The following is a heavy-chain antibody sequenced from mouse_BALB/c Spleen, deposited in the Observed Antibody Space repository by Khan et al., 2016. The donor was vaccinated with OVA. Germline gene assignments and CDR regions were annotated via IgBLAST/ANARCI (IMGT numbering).Heavy chain of an antibody. CDR2: INPSTGYT. Sequence: VQLQESGAELAKPGASVKMSCKASGYTFTTYWMHWVKQRPGQGLDWIGYINPSTGYTEYNQKFKDKATLTADKSSSTAYMQLNSPTSEDSAVYYCARRGVYGIFAYWGQGTLVTVSA. V-gene: IGHV1-7*01. CDR1: GYTFTTYW. J-gene: IGHJ3*01. D-gene: IGHD2-1*01. CDR3: ARRGVYGIFAY.